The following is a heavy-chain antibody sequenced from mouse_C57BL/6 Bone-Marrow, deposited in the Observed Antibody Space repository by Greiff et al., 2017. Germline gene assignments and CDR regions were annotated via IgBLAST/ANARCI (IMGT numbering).Heavy chain of an antibody. V-gene: IGHV1-61*01. CDR1: GYTFTSYW. Sequence: QVQLQQPGAELVRPGSSVKLSCKASGYTFTSYWMDWVKQRPGQGLEWIGNIYPSDSETHYNQKFKDKATLTVDKSSSTAYMQLSSLTSEDSAVHCCRRWGTKVVAHYDRDYWGQGTSVTVSS. D-gene: IGHD1-1*01. CDR3: RRWGTKVVAHYDRDY. CDR2: IYPSDSET. J-gene: IGHJ4*01.